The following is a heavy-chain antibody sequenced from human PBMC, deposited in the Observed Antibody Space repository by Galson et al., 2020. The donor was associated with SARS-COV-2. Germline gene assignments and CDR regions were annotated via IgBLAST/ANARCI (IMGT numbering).Heavy chain of an antibody. D-gene: IGHD1-1*01. V-gene: IGHV4-59*01. CDR1: GGSMSKYY. CDR3: ARAQLGEMARDGDCFDY. Sequence: SETLSLTCSVSGGSMSKYYWSWIRQSPGKGLEWIGNIYYSGGTKYNPSLKSRVSMSVDTSENQFSLKLNSVTAADTAVYYCARAQLGEMARDGDCFDYWGQGTLVTVSS. CDR2: IYYSGGT. J-gene: IGHJ4*02.